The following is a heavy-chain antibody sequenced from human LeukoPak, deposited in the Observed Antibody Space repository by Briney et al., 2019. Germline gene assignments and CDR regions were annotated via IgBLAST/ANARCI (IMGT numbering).Heavy chain of an antibody. J-gene: IGHJ4*02. CDR3: ARASPRTRGFHFDY. CDR2: IYYSGST. Sequence: ASETLSLTCTVSGGSISSYYWSWIRQPPGKGLEWIGYIYYSGSTNYNPSLKSRVTISVDTSKNQFSLKLSSVTAADTAVYYCARASPRTRGFHFDYWGQGTLVTVSS. D-gene: IGHD2-2*01. V-gene: IGHV4-59*01. CDR1: GGSISSYY.